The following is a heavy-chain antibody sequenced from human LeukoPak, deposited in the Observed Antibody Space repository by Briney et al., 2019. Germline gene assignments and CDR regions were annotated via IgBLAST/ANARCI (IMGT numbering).Heavy chain of an antibody. V-gene: IGHV4-61*02. CDR3: ARERSTVDDY. CDR1: GGSISSGSYF. D-gene: IGHD4-23*01. Sequence: SQTLSLTCTVSGGSISSGSYFWSWIRQPAGKGLEWIGRIDTRGSSSYNPSLKSRVTISVDTSKNQFSLKLSSVTAADTAVYYCARERSTVDDYWGQGTLVTVSS. CDR2: IDTRGSS. J-gene: IGHJ4*02.